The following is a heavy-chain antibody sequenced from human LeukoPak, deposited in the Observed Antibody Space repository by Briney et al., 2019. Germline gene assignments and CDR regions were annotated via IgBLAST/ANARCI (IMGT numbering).Heavy chain of an antibody. CDR1: GFTFSSYS. CDR2: ISTSGDAI. Sequence: RGSLRLSCAASGFTFSSYSMNWVRQAPGKGLEWLSCISTSGDAIYYADSVKGQFTISRDNAKNSLYLQMNSLRAEDTAVYYCAREDSYYYGSGSYPFDYWGQGTLVTVSS. V-gene: IGHV3-48*04. J-gene: IGHJ4*02. D-gene: IGHD3-10*01. CDR3: AREDSYYYGSGSYPFDY.